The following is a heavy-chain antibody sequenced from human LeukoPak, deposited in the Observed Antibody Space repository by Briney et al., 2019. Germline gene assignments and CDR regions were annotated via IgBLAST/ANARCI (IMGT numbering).Heavy chain of an antibody. D-gene: IGHD3-10*01. J-gene: IGHJ3*02. CDR3: AREQPRRRWFGNDAFDI. Sequence: PSETLSLTCTVSGGSISSYYWSWIRQPAGKGLEWIGRIYTSGSTNYNPSLKSRVTMSVDTSKNQFSLKLSSVTAADTAVYYCAREQPRRRWFGNDAFDIWGQGTMVTVSS. V-gene: IGHV4-4*07. CDR1: GGSISSYY. CDR2: IYTSGST.